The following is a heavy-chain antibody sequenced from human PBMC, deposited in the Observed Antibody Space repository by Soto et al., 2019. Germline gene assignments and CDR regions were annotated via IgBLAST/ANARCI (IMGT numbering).Heavy chain of an antibody. Sequence: GGSLRLSCAASGFTFSSYDMHWVRQATGKGLEWVSAIGTAGDTYYPGSVKGRFTISRENAKNSLYLQMNSLRAGDTAVYYCARGWRDYGDYVSAGGYAFDIWGQGTMVTVSS. CDR2: IGTAGDT. D-gene: IGHD4-17*01. J-gene: IGHJ3*02. V-gene: IGHV3-13*01. CDR3: ARGWRDYGDYVSAGGYAFDI. CDR1: GFTFSSYD.